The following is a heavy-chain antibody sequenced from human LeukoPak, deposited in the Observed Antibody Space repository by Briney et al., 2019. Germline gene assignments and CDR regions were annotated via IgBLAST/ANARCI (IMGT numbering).Heavy chain of an antibody. D-gene: IGHD6-19*01. V-gene: IGHV3-30-3*01. Sequence: GRSLRLSCAASGFTFSSYAMHWVRQAPGKGLEWVAVISYDGSNKYYADSVKGRFTISRDNSKNTLYLQMNSLRAEDTAVYYRARDQGDDLIAVAGIDYWGQGTLVTVSS. CDR1: GFTFSSYA. CDR3: ARDQGDDLIAVAGIDY. CDR2: ISYDGSNK. J-gene: IGHJ4*02.